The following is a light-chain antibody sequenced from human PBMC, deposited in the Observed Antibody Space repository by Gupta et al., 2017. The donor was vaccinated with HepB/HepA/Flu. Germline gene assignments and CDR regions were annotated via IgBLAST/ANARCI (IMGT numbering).Light chain of an antibody. J-gene: IGLJ2*01. CDR2: HVT. V-gene: IGLV2-11*01. CDR3: CSFAGSHTYV. CDR1: NRVVGGYNY. Sequence: QSALTQPRSVSGSPGQSLTISCTGTNRVVGGYNYVSWYQQHPGKAPRLMAYHVTVRPSGVPDRFSGSKSGNTASLTISGLQPQDEADYYCCSFAGSHTYVFGGGTKVTVL.